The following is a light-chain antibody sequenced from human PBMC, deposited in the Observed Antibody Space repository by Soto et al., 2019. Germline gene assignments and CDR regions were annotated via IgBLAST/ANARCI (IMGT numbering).Light chain of an antibody. CDR3: AAWDDSLSAFYV. CDR1: SSNIGSNY. Sequence: QSVLTQPPSASGTPGQRVTISCSGSSSNIGSNYVYWYQQLPGTAPKLLIYRNNQRPSGVPDRFSGSKSGTSASLAISGLRSEDEDDYYCAAWDDSLSAFYVFGTGTKLTV. V-gene: IGLV1-47*01. J-gene: IGLJ1*01. CDR2: RNN.